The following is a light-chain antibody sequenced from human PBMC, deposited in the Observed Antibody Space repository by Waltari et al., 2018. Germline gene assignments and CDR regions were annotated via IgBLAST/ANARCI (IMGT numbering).Light chain of an antibody. Sequence: SVSGSPGQSITPSCRSSYSLVNFLNWYQQKPGKAPKVLIYGASTLQSGVPSRFSGSGSGTDFTLTISSLQPEDFATYYCQESYGLPYTFGQGTKLEIK. CDR1: YSLVNF. J-gene: IGKJ2*01. CDR2: GAS. CDR3: QESYGLPYT. V-gene: IGKV1-39*01.